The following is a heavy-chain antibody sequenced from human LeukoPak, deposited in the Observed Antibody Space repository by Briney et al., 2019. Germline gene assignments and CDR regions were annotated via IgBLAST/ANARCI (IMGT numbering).Heavy chain of an antibody. J-gene: IGHJ4*02. V-gene: IGHV4-4*08. D-gene: IGHD3-9*01. Sequence: SETLSLTCTVSGGSISSYYWSWIRQPPGKGLEWIGRIYTSGSTNYNPSRKSRVTISVDTSKNQFSLKLSSVTAADTAVYYCARDGYFDWAFDYWGQGTLVTVSS. CDR2: IYTSGST. CDR3: ARDGYFDWAFDY. CDR1: GGSISSYY.